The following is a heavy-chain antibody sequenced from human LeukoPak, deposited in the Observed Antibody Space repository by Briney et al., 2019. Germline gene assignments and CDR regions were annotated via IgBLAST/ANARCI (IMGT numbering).Heavy chain of an antibody. CDR3: ARDRRITMVRGVTAFDL. Sequence: SETLSLTCTVSGGSISSSSYYWGWIRQPPGKGLEWIGSIYYSGSTYYNPSLKSRVTISVDTSKNQFSLKLSSVTAADTAVYYCARDRRITMVRGVTAFDLWGRGTLVTVSS. CDR1: GGSISSSSYY. V-gene: IGHV4-39*07. CDR2: IYYSGST. D-gene: IGHD3-10*01. J-gene: IGHJ2*01.